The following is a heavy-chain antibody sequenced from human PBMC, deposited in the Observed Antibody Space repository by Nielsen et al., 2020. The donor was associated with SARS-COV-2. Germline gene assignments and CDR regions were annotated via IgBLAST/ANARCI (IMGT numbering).Heavy chain of an antibody. CDR3: ARDTNYYENLFDY. CDR1: GGTFSSYA. D-gene: IGHD3-22*01. Sequence: SVKVSCKASGGTFSSYAISWVRQAPGQGLEWMGGIIPIFGTANYAQKFQGRVTITADKSTSTAYMELSSLRSEDTAVYYCARDTNYYENLFDYWGQGTLVAVSS. J-gene: IGHJ4*02. CDR2: IIPIFGTA. V-gene: IGHV1-69*06.